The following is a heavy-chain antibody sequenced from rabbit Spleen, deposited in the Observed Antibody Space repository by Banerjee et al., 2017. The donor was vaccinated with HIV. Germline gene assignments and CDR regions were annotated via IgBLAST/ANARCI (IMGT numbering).Heavy chain of an antibody. CDR1: GFSLRGNYY. J-gene: IGHJ4*01. V-gene: IGHV1S45*01. CDR3: ARDLAGVIGWNFNL. CDR2: IDDDDSGRP. Sequence: QEQLVESGGGLVQPEGSLTLTCTASGFSLRGNYYMCWVRQAPGKGLEWIACIDDDDSGRPYYASWAKGRFTISKTSSTTVTLQVTSLTGADTATYFCARDLAGVIGWNFNLWGQGTLVTVS. D-gene: IGHD4-1*01.